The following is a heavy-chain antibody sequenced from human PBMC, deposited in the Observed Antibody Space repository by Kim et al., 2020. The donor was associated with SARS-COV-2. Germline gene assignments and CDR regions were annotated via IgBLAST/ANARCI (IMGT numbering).Heavy chain of an antibody. D-gene: IGHD3-9*01. V-gene: IGHV3-33*06. Sequence: GGSLRLSCAASGFTFSHYGMHWVRQAPGKGLEWVAIIWHDRSNESYADSVKGRFIISRDNSNSMLYLQMNSLRAEDTAIYYCAKSKGEVLRDFEYLSQHYYGLDVWGQGTTVTVSS. CDR3: AKSKGEVLRDFEYLSQHYYGLDV. J-gene: IGHJ6*02. CDR1: GFTFSHYG. CDR2: IWHDRSNE.